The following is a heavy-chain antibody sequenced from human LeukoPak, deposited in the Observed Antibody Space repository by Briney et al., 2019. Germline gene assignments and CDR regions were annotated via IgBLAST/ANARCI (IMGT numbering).Heavy chain of an antibody. J-gene: IGHJ1*01. CDR1: GFTDSSNY. D-gene: IGHD4-11*01. CDR3: ARGTGYYSNYLQYFQH. V-gene: IGHV3-53*04. Sequence: GGSLRLSCAASGFTDSSNYMSWVRQAPGKGLEWVSVIYSGGSTYYADSVKGRFTISRHNSKNTLYLQMNSLRPEDTAVYYCARGTGYYSNYLQYFQHWGQGTLVTVSS. CDR2: IYSGGST.